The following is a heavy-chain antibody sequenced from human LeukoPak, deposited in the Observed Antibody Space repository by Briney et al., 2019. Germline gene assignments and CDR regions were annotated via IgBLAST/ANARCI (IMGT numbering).Heavy chain of an antibody. J-gene: IGHJ4*02. D-gene: IGHD3-22*01. CDR2: IYYTGST. Sequence: SETLSLTCTVSGGSISSSRYYWGWIRQPPGKGLEWIGSIYYTGSTYYNPSLRSRVSISVDTSKNQFTLKLSSVTAADTAVYYCDYDSSGYASGWGQGTLVIVSS. CDR3: DYDSSGYASG. V-gene: IGHV4-39*01. CDR1: GGSISSSRYY.